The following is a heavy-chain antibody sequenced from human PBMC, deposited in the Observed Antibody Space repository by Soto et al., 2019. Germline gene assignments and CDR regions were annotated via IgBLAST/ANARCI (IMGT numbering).Heavy chain of an antibody. J-gene: IGHJ4*02. CDR3: ARGLLSWGNLDY. Sequence: SVKVSWKASGGTFSSYAISWVRQAPGQGLEWMGGIIPIFGTANYAQKFQGRVTITADESTSTAYMELSSLRSEDTAVYYCARGLLSWGNLDYWGQGTLVIVS. D-gene: IGHD1-26*01. CDR2: IIPIFGTA. CDR1: GGTFSSYA. V-gene: IGHV1-69*13.